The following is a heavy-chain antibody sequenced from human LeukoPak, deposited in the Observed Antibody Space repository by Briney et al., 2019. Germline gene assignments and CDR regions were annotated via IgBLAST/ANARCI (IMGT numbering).Heavy chain of an antibody. CDR3: ASDSIVVVPAATYYYYYGMDV. D-gene: IGHD2-2*01. V-gene: IGHV1-69*13. J-gene: IGHJ6*02. Sequence: SVNVSCKPSGGTFSSYAISWVRQAPGQGLEWMGGIIPIFCTANYAQKFQGRVTITADESTSTAYMELSSLRSEDTAVYYCASDSIVVVPAATYYYYYGMDVWGQGTTVTVSS. CDR1: GGTFSSYA. CDR2: IIPIFCTA.